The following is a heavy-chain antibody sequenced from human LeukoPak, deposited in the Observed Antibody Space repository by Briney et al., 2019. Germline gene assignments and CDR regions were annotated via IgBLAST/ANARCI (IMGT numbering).Heavy chain of an antibody. CDR3: ARVPYYDSSLFDY. CDR1: GGSISSSSYY. J-gene: IGHJ4*02. CDR2: IYYSGST. V-gene: IGHV4-39*07. D-gene: IGHD3-22*01. Sequence: SETLSLTCTVSGGSISSSSYYWGWIRQPPGKGLEWIGSIYYSGSTYYNPSLKSRVTISVDTSKNQFSLKLSSVTAADTAVYYCARVPYYDSSLFDYWGQGTLVTVSS.